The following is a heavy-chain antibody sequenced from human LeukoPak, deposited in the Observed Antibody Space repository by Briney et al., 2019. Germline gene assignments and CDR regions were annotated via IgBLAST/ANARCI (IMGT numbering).Heavy chain of an antibody. V-gene: IGHV1-69*05. CDR3: VLEGNWNYIARLGITGFDP. D-gene: IGHD1-7*01. Sequence: SVKVSCKASGGTFSSYAISWVRQAPGQGLEWMGRIIPIFGTANYAQKSQGRVTITTHESTSTAYMELSSLRSEDTAVYYCVLEGNWNYIARLGITGFDPWGQGTLVTVSS. J-gene: IGHJ5*02. CDR2: IIPIFGTA. CDR1: GGTFSSYA.